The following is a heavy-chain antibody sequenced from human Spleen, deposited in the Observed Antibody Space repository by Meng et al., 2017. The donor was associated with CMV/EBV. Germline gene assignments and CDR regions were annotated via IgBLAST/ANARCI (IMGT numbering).Heavy chain of an antibody. CDR3: ARAGAAVTTHFDF. Sequence: KTSGYNFDIYCITWVRQAPGKGLEWVGWISAENGDTDYGQKFQGRVTVTADTFTNTAYMEMRSLRSDDSAMYYCARAGAAVTTHFDFWGQGTLVTVSS. D-gene: IGHD4-17*01. CDR2: ISAENGDT. V-gene: IGHV1-18*01. CDR1: GYNFDIYC. J-gene: IGHJ4*02.